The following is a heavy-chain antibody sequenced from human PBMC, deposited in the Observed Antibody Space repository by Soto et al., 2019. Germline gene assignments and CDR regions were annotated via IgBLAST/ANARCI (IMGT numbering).Heavy chain of an antibody. Sequence: GESLKISCRTSGYRFTSYWIAWVRQMPGKGLEWMGIIFPSDSDTRYIPSFQGQVTISADRSTSTVFLQWASLKASDTAVYFCARKDKSGYFNWFDPWGQGALVTVSS. CDR2: IFPSDSDT. CDR3: ARKDKSGYFNWFDP. J-gene: IGHJ5*02. D-gene: IGHD3-22*01. CDR1: GYRFTSYW. V-gene: IGHV5-51*01.